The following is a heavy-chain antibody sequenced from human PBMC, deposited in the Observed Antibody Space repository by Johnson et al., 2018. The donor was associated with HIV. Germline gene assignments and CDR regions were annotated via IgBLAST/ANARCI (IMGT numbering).Heavy chain of an antibody. Sequence: VQLVESGGGLVKPGGSLRVSCAASGFTFSDAWMSWVRQAPGKGLEWVGRIKSKTDGGTTDYAAPVKGRFTISRDDSKNTLYLQMNSLKTDDTAMYYCAKGRYSSSWYLAGAFDIWGQGTMVTVSS. CDR3: AKGRYSSSWYLAGAFDI. CDR2: IKSKTDGGTT. D-gene: IGHD6-13*01. J-gene: IGHJ3*02. V-gene: IGHV3-15*01. CDR1: GFTFSDAW.